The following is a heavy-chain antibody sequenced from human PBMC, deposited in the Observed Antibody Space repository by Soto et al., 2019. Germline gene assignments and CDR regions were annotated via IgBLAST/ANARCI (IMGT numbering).Heavy chain of an antibody. CDR1: VFTFSNFA. J-gene: IGHJ5*02. Sequence: GGSLRLSCSASVFTFSNFAMSWVRQAPGKGLEWVSTISSSGGSTYYADSVKGRFTISRDSSKNTLYLQMNSLRADDTAVYHCPRSPTVVADWCDPWGQGNLVTASS. CDR3: PRSPTVVADWCDP. V-gene: IGHV3-23*01. D-gene: IGHD2-15*01. CDR2: ISSSGGST.